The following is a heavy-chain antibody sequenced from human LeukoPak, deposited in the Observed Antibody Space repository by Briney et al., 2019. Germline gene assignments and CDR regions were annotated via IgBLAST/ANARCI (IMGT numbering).Heavy chain of an antibody. D-gene: IGHD6-19*01. CDR2: MNPNSGNT. Sequence: ASVTVSCMASGYTFTSYDINWVRQAPGQGLQSMGWMNPNSGNTHYAQKFQGRVTIHRNTSISTAYMELSGLRYEDTAVYYCARGDHIAVAGRDWFDPWGQGTLDTVSS. V-gene: IGHV1-8*03. CDR3: ARGDHIAVAGRDWFDP. CDR1: GYTFTSYD. J-gene: IGHJ5*02.